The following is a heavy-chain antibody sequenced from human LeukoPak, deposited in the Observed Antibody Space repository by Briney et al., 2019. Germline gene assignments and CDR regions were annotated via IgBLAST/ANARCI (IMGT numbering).Heavy chain of an antibody. Sequence: SETLSLTCTVSGDSISNYYWIWIRQPPSKGLEWIGYIYYSGSTNYNPSLKSRVTISVDTSKNQFSLKLSSVTAADTAVYYCARARLRMGIDIWGQGTMVTVSS. V-gene: IGHV4-59*01. CDR3: ARARLRMGIDI. CDR1: GDSISNYY. D-gene: IGHD4-17*01. CDR2: IYYSGST. J-gene: IGHJ3*02.